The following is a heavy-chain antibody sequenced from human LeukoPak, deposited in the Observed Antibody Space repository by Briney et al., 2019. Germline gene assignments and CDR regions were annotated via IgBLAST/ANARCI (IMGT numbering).Heavy chain of an antibody. CDR3: ARSLYGSGSYYYYYMDV. CDR1: GGTFSSYA. V-gene: IGHV1-69*13. CDR2: IIPIFGTA. Sequence: SVKVSCKASGGTFSSYAISWVRQAPGQGLEWMGGIIPIFGTANYAQKFQGRVTITADESTSTAYMELSSLRSEDTAVYYCARSLYGSGSYYYYYMDVWGKGTTVTISS. J-gene: IGHJ6*03. D-gene: IGHD3-10*01.